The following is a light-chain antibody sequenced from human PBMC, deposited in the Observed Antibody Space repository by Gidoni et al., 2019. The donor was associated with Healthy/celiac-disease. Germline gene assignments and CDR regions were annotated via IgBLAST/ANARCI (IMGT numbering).Light chain of an antibody. CDR3: QQYGSSPRT. CDR2: GAS. Sequence: DIAVTQPRGTLPVSPWEIATLSRRASQSVSLSYLAWYQQKPGQAPRLLIYGASSVATGIPDRFSGSGSGTDFTLTISRLKPEDFAVYYCQQYGSSPRTFGQGTKVEIK. J-gene: IGKJ1*01. V-gene: IGKV3-20*01. CDR1: QSVSLSY.